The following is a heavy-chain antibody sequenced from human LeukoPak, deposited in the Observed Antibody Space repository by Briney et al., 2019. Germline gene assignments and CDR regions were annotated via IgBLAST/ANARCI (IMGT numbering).Heavy chain of an antibody. Sequence: PSETLSLTCVVYGGSFSGYCWSWIRQPPGKGLEWIGEIDQSGTTNYNPSLKSQVTISIDTSKKQFSLTLTSMTAADTAVYYCARVPHYYFGYGYFDTWGQGTRVTVSS. D-gene: IGHD3-10*01. J-gene: IGHJ4*02. CDR1: GGSFSGYC. CDR3: ARVPHYYFGYGYFDT. V-gene: IGHV4-34*01. CDR2: IDQSGTT.